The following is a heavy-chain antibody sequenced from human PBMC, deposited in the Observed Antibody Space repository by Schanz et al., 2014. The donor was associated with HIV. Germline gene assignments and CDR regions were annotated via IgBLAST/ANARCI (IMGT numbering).Heavy chain of an antibody. V-gene: IGHV3-33*01. CDR3: ARGFQGFDY. Sequence: QVQLVESGGGVVQPGRSLRLSCVASGFSFRTFGMHWVRQAPGKGLGWDALIYYDGPNKYYTDSVKGRFTISRDNSKNTLYLQMNSLRAEDTSVYYCARGFQGFDYWGQGTLVTVSS. CDR2: IYYDGPNK. D-gene: IGHD3-10*01. CDR1: GFSFRTFG. J-gene: IGHJ4*02.